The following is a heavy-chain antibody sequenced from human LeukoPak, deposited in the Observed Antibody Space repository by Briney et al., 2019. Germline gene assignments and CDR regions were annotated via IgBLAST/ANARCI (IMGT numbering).Heavy chain of an antibody. Sequence: GGSLGLSCAASGFTFSNYIMSWVRQAPGKGLEWVSSITSSSSYIQYADSVKGRFTMSRDNAKNSLYLQMNSLRADDTAVYYCLGPRGDALMRDYWGQGTLVTVSS. CDR2: ITSSSSYI. V-gene: IGHV3-21*01. J-gene: IGHJ4*02. D-gene: IGHD4-17*01. CDR3: LGPRGDALMRDY. CDR1: GFTFSNYI.